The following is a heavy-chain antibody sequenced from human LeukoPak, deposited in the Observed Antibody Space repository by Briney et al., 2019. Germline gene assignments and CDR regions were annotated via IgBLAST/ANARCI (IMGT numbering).Heavy chain of an antibody. CDR2: INHSGST. Sequence: SETLSLTCAVYGGSFSGYYWSWIRQPPGKGLEWIGEINHSGSTNYNPSLKSRVTISINTSKNQFSLKLSSVTAADTAVYYCARRRRYYYGPGSARGEDNWFDPWGQGTLVTVSS. V-gene: IGHV4-34*01. CDR1: GGSFSGYY. D-gene: IGHD3-10*01. CDR3: ARRRRYYYGPGSARGEDNWFDP. J-gene: IGHJ5*02.